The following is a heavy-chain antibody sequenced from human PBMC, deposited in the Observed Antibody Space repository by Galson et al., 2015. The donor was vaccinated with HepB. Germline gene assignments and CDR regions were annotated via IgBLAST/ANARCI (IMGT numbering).Heavy chain of an antibody. CDR2: INPNSGGT. CDR1: GYTFTGYY. V-gene: IGHV1-2*02. CDR3: ARVSYDFWSGYYRDNYFDY. J-gene: IGHJ4*02. D-gene: IGHD3-3*01. Sequence: SVKVSCKASGYTFTGYYMHWVRQAPGQGLEWMVWINPNSGGTNYAQKFQGRVTMTRDTSISTAYMELSRLRSDDTAVYYCARVSYDFWSGYYRDNYFDYWGQGTLVTVSS.